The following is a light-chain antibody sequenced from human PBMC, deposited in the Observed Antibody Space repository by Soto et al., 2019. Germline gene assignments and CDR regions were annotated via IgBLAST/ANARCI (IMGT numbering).Light chain of an antibody. Sequence: QSVLTQPASVSGSPGQSITISCTGTSSDVGGYNYVSWYQQHPGKAPKLMIYDVSHRPSGVSNRFSGSKSGNTASLTISGLQSEDEDDYYCSSYTSSSTPVVFGGGTKLTVL. J-gene: IGLJ2*01. CDR1: SSDVGGYNY. V-gene: IGLV2-14*01. CDR2: DVS. CDR3: SSYTSSSTPVV.